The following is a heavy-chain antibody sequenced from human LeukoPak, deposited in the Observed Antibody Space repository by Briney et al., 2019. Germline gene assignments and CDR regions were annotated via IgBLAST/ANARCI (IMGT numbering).Heavy chain of an antibody. V-gene: IGHV1-69*02. CDR2: IIPILGIA. D-gene: IGHD5-24*01. CDR1: GGTFSSYT. CDR3: ARRGDGYNLDY. Sequence: SVKVSCXASGGTFSSYTISWVRQAPGQGLEWMGRIIPILGIANYAQKFQGRVTITADKSTSTAYMELSSLRSEDTAVYYCARRGDGYNLDYWGQGTLVTVSS. J-gene: IGHJ4*02.